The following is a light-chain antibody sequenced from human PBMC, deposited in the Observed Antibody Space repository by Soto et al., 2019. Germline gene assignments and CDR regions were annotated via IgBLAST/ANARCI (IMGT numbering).Light chain of an antibody. J-gene: IGKJ1*01. Sequence: DIQMTQSPSTLSASVGDRVTITCRASQSISSWLAWYQQKPGKAPKLLIYKASSLESGVPSRFSGIGSGTEFTLTISSLQPDDFATYYCQQYNSYSPTWTFGQGTEVEIK. V-gene: IGKV1-5*03. CDR3: QQYNSYSPTWT. CDR2: KAS. CDR1: QSISSW.